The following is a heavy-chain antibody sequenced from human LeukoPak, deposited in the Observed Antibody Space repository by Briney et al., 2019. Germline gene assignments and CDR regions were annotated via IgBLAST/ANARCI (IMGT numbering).Heavy chain of an antibody. D-gene: IGHD3-10*01. CDR2: IIPIFGTA. CDR1: GGTFSSYA. CDR3: ARGPAWFGESYFDY. J-gene: IGHJ4*02. Sequence: SVKVSCKASGGTFSSYAISWVRQAPGQGLEWMGGIIPIFGTANYAQKFQGRVTITTDESTSTAYMELSSLRSEDTAVNYCARGPAWFGESYFDYWGQGTLVTVSS. V-gene: IGHV1-69*05.